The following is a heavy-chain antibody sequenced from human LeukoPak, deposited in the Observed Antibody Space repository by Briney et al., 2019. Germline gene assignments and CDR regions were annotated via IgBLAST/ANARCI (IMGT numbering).Heavy chain of an antibody. CDR2: IYYSGST. V-gene: IGHV4-39*07. CDR1: GGSISSSNYY. Sequence: PSETLSLTCTVSGGSISSSNYYWSWIRQPPGKGLEWIGTIYYSGSTYYNPSLKSRVTISVDTSKNQFSLKLSSVTAADTAVYYCARSLLSATVTDLFDYWGQGTLVTVSS. D-gene: IGHD4-17*01. J-gene: IGHJ4*02. CDR3: ARSLLSATVTDLFDY.